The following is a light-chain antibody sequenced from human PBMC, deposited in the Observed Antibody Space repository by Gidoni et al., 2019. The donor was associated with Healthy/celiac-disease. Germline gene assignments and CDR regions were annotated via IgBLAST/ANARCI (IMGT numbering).Light chain of an antibody. J-gene: IGKJ5*01. V-gene: IGKV3-20*01. CDR2: GAS. Sequence: EIVLTQSPGTLSLSPGERATLSCRASQSVSSSYFAWYQQKPGQAPRLLIYGASSRATGIPDRFSGSGSGTDFTLTISRLEPEDFAMFYCQQYGSSPITFGQGTRLEIK. CDR3: QQYGSSPIT. CDR1: QSVSSSY.